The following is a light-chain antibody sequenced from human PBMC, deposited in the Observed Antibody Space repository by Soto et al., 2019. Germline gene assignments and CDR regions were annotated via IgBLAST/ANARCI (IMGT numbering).Light chain of an antibody. CDR1: QTISSW. J-gene: IGKJ1*01. Sequence: DIHMTQSPSTLSGSVEDRFPITCRASQTISSWLAWYQQKPGKAPKLLIYKASTLKSGVPSRFSGSGSGTEFTLTISSLQPDDFATYYCQHYNSYSEAFGQGTKVDI. CDR3: QHYNSYSEA. V-gene: IGKV1-5*03. CDR2: KAS.